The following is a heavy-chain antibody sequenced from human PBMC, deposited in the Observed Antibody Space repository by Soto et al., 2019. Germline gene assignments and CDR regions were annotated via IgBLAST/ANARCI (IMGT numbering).Heavy chain of an antibody. Sequence: SETLPLTCAVSGGSISSYYWSWLRQPPGKGLEWIGYIYYSGSTNYNPSLKSRVTISVDTSKNQFSMKLSSVTAADTSVYYCARTRYFYHSSGYPHQYYFDCWGQGTLVTVSS. J-gene: IGHJ4*02. CDR2: IYYSGST. CDR3: ARTRYFYHSSGYPHQYYFDC. D-gene: IGHD3-22*01. V-gene: IGHV4-59*01. CDR1: GGSISSYY.